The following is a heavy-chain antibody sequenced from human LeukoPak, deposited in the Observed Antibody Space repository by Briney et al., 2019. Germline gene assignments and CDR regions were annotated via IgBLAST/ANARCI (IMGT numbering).Heavy chain of an antibody. CDR1: GFTFANYV. D-gene: IGHD1-26*01. Sequence: GGSLRLSCAASGFTFANYVMSWVRQTPWKGLEWVSSISGGSIKYYAESAKGRFTISRDNSKNMMYLQMNSLRAEDTAVYYCVRDVGGIYYVFGYWGQGTLVTVSS. V-gene: IGHV3-23*01. CDR2: ISGGSIK. CDR3: VRDVGGIYYVFGY. J-gene: IGHJ4*02.